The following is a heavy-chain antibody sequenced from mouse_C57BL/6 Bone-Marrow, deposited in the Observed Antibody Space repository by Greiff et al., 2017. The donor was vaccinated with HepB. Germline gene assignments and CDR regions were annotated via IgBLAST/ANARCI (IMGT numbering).Heavy chain of an antibody. CDR3: TTTTVVALYYFDY. J-gene: IGHJ2*01. D-gene: IGHD1-1*01. CDR2: IDPEDGDT. V-gene: IGHV14-1*01. Sequence: VQLQQSGAELVRPGASVKLSCTASGFNIKDYYMHWVKQRPEQGLEWIGRIDPEDGDTEYAPKFQGKATMTADTSSNTAYLQLSRRTSEDTAVYYCTTTTVVALYYFDYWGQGTTLTVSS. CDR1: GFNIKDYY.